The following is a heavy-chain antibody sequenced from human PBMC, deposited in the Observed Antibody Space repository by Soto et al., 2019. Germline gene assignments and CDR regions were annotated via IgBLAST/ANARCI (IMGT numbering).Heavy chain of an antibody. CDR2: INHSGST. CDR3: AAEITFGGVIVIST. CDR1: GGSFSGYY. J-gene: IGHJ5*02. D-gene: IGHD3-16*02. Sequence: LSETLSLTCAVYGGSFSGYYWSWIRQPPGKGLEWIGEINHSGSTNYNPSLKSRVTISVDTSKNQFSLKLSSVTAADTAVYYCAAEITFGGVIVISTWGQGTLVTVSS. V-gene: IGHV4-34*01.